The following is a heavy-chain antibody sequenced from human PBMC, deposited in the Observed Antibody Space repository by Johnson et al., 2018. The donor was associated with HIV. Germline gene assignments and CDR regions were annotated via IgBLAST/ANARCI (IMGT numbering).Heavy chain of an antibody. V-gene: IGHV3-30-3*01. CDR2: ISYDGSNK. CDR1: GFTFSSYA. D-gene: IGHD3-22*01. Sequence: QVQLVESGGGVVQPGRSLRLSCAASGFTFSSYAVHWVRQAPGKGLEWVAIISYDGSNKYYTDSVKGRLTISRDNSKNTVYLQMNSLRAEDTAVYYCARERDYYDSFWLDHDAFDIWGQGTMVTVSS. J-gene: IGHJ3*02. CDR3: ARERDYYDSFWLDHDAFDI.